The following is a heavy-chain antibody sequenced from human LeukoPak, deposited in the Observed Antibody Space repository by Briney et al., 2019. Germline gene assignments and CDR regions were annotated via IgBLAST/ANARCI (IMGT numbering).Heavy chain of an antibody. V-gene: IGHV4-59*12. D-gene: IGHD1-26*01. CDR2: IYYSGST. CDR1: GGSISSYY. CDR3: ARTRDLGPDY. J-gene: IGHJ4*02. Sequence: SETLSLTCTVSGGSISSYYWSWIRQPPGKGLEWIGYIYYSGSTNYDPSLKSRVTISVDTSKNQFSLQLNSVTPEDTAVYYCARTRDLGPDYWGQGTLVTVSS.